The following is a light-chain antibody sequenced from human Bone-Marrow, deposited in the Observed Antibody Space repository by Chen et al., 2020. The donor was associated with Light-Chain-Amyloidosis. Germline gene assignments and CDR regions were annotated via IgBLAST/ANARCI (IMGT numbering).Light chain of an antibody. J-gene: IGLJ2*01. V-gene: IGLV1-40*01. Sequence: QSVLTQPPSVSGAHGQRVTISCTGGSSNIGAGYDVHWYQQLPGTAPKLLIYGNSNRPSGVPDRFSGSKSGTSASLAITGLQAEYEADYYCQSYDSSLSGSVFGGGTKLTVI. CDR3: QSYDSSLSGSV. CDR1: SSNIGAGYD. CDR2: GNS.